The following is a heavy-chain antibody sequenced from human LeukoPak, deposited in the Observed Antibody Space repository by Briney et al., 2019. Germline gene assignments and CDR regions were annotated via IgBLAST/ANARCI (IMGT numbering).Heavy chain of an antibody. CDR3: ARESQWRAFDI. D-gene: IGHD6-19*01. J-gene: IGHJ3*02. V-gene: IGHV3-48*03. Sequence: GGSLRLSCAASRFTFSSYDMTWVREAPGKGLEWVSHISEGGTTIYYADSVKGRFTISRDNTKNSLYLQMNIRIAEAAAIYYCARESQWRAFDIWGQGTMVTVSS. CDR1: RFTFSSYD. CDR2: ISEGGTTI.